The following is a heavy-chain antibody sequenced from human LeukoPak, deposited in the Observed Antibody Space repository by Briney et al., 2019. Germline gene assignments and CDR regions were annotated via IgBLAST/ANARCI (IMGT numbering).Heavy chain of an antibody. J-gene: IGHJ4*02. Sequence: GGSLRLSCAASGFTFSSYSMNWVRQAPGKGLEWVSYISSSSSTIYYADSVKGRFTISRDNAKNSLYLQMNSLRAEDTAVYYCARGPWSGELLYWGQGTLVTVSS. CDR1: GFTFSSYS. V-gene: IGHV3-48*01. D-gene: IGHD3-10*01. CDR3: ARGPWSGELLY. CDR2: ISSSSSTI.